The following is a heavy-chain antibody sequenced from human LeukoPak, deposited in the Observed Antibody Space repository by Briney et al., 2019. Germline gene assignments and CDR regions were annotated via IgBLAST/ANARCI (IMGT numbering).Heavy chain of an antibody. Sequence: GGSLRLSCAASGFTVSSNYMSWVRQAPGKGLEWVSVIYSGGSTYYADSVKGRFTVSRDNSKNTLYLQMNSLRAEDTAVYYCARVGGGYDFGYWGQGALVTVSS. V-gene: IGHV3-53*01. CDR1: GFTVSSNY. J-gene: IGHJ4*02. CDR2: IYSGGST. D-gene: IGHD5-12*01. CDR3: ARVGGGYDFGY.